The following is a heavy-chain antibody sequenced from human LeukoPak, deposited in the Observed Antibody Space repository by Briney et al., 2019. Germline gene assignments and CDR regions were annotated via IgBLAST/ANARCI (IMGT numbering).Heavy chain of an antibody. J-gene: IGHJ6*03. CDR2: IGGGGLKT. D-gene: IGHD3-3*01. CDR3: AKDGQRFLESYYYMDV. CDR1: GFTFSTYG. Sequence: PGGSLRLSCAASGFTFSTYGMTWVRQAPGKGLEWVSAIGGGGLKTYYVDSVKGRFTISRDDSTNTLFLQMNSLRAEDTAVYYCAKDGQRFLESYYYMDVWGKGTPVTVS. V-gene: IGHV3-23*01.